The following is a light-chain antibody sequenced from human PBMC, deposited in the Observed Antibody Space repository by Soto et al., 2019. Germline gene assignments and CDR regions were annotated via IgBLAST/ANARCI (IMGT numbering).Light chain of an antibody. CDR1: QSVSSN. Sequence: EIVMTQSPATLSVSPGERATLSCRASQSVSSNLAWYQQKPGQAPRLLIYGASTRATGIPARFSGSGSGTELTLTISSLQSEDFAVYCCQQYNNWPATFGQGTKVDIK. CDR3: QQYNNWPAT. CDR2: GAS. J-gene: IGKJ1*01. V-gene: IGKV3-15*01.